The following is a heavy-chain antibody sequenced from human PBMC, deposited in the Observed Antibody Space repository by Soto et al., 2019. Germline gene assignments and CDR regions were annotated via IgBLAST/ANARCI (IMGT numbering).Heavy chain of an antibody. CDR3: VSWLAVHFDI. D-gene: IGHD6-19*01. V-gene: IGHV3-23*01. CDR1: GYTVRYHP. CDR2: IDSSGVNK. J-gene: IGHJ4*02. Sequence: AGSMRLSRVASGYTVRYHPMTWVRQVPGGGLQWVATIDSSGVNKHFADSVKGRFAISRDNSRSTVELYMTSLRIEDTATYHCVSWLAVHFDIWGQGTVVTVSS.